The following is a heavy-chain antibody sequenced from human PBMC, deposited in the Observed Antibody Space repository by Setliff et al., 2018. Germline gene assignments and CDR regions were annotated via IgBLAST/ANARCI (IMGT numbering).Heavy chain of an antibody. CDR2: IYYSGST. CDR1: GASISSDAYY. D-gene: IGHD2-15*01. Sequence: SETLSLTCIVSGASISSDAYYWSWIRQHPGKGLEWIGYIYYSGSTYYNPYLKSRVTISLDTSKNQFSLKLSSVTAADTAVYYCARGCYCSGGSCYSNWFDPWGQGTLVTVSS. V-gene: IGHV4-31*03. CDR3: ARGCYCSGGSCYSNWFDP. J-gene: IGHJ5*02.